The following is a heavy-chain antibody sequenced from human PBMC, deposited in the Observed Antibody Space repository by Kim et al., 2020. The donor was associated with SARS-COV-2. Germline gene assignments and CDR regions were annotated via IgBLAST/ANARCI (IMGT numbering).Heavy chain of an antibody. Sequence: ASVKVSCKASGYTFTSYGISWVRQAPGQGLEWMGWISAYNGNTNYAQKLQGRVTMTTDTSTSTAYMELRSLRSDDTAVYYCARARTHTSELYYCSSTSCPEGYYYYGKDVWGQGTTVTVSS. J-gene: IGHJ6*02. CDR3: ARARTHTSELYYCSSTSCPEGYYYYGKDV. D-gene: IGHD2-2*01. CDR2: ISAYNGNT. V-gene: IGHV1-18*01. CDR1: GYTFTSYG.